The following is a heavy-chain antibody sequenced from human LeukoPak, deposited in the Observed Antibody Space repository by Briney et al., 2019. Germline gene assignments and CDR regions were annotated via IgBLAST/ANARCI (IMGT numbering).Heavy chain of an antibody. Sequence: GGSLRLSCAASGFTFSSYSMNWVRQATGKGLEWGSSISSSSSYIYYADSVKGRFTISRDNAKNSLYLQMNSLRAEDTAVYYCARAGGNSYFDYWGQGTLVTVSS. CDR2: ISSSSSYI. D-gene: IGHD4-23*01. J-gene: IGHJ4*02. CDR1: GFTFSSYS. V-gene: IGHV3-21*01. CDR3: ARAGGNSYFDY.